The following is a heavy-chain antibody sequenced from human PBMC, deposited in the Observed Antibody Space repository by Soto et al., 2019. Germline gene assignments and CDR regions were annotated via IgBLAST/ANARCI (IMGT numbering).Heavy chain of an antibody. CDR3: ASSRLVTTYFDY. V-gene: IGHV4-30-2*06. CDR2: IYNSGST. CDR1: GGSISRAGYS. D-gene: IGHD2-21*02. J-gene: IGHJ4*02. Sequence: QLQLQESGSRLVKPSQTLSLTCAVSGGSISRAGYSWSWIRQSPGKGLEWIGYIYNSGSTFYNPSLTSRLTVSGDRSKNQLSLQLNSVTAADTAVYYCASSRLVTTYFDYWGQGTLVTVSS.